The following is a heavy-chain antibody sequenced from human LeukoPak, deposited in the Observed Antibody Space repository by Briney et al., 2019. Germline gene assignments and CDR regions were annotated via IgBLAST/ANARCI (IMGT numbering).Heavy chain of an antibody. Sequence: GGSLRLSCAASGFTFSDYYMSWIRQAPGKGLEWVSYISSSSSYTNYADSVKGRFTISRDNAKNSLYLQMNSLRAEDTAVYYCARVTGSSGWTYGYYYYYGMDVWGQGTTVTVSS. J-gene: IGHJ6*02. CDR1: GFTFSDYY. CDR3: ARVTGSSGWTYGYYYYYGMDV. V-gene: IGHV3-11*06. D-gene: IGHD6-19*01. CDR2: ISSSSSYT.